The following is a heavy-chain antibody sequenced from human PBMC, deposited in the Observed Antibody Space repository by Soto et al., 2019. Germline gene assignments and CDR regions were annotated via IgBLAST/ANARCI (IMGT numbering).Heavy chain of an antibody. V-gene: IGHV3-64D*06. CDR1: GFTFSSYA. D-gene: IGHD3-10*01. CDR2: ISSNGGST. Sequence: GGSLRLSCSASGFTFSSYAMHWVRQAPGKGLEYVSAISSNGGSTYYADSVKGRFTISRDNSKNTLYLQMGSLRAEDTAVYYCVKDPDLYYYGSGSYYGGYYGMDVWGQGTTVTVSS. J-gene: IGHJ6*02. CDR3: VKDPDLYYYGSGSYYGGYYGMDV.